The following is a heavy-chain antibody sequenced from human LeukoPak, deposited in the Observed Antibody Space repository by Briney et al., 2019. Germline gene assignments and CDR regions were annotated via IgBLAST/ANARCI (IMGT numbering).Heavy chain of an antibody. Sequence: GGSLRLSCAASGFIFSNYAMHWVRQAPGKGLEWLIFISYDGSNKYYADSVKGRFIISRDNSKNTLYLQMNSLRAEDTAVYYCARDTYGSDYWGQGTLVTVSS. D-gene: IGHD3-10*01. J-gene: IGHJ4*02. V-gene: IGHV3-30*04. CDR3: ARDTYGSDY. CDR1: GFIFSNYA. CDR2: ISYDGSNK.